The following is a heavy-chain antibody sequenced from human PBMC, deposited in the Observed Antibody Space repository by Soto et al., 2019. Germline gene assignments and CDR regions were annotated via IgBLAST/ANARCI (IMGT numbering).Heavy chain of an antibody. CDR2: ISSSSSYT. CDR3: ARDIGIAVAGTGSFDY. J-gene: IGHJ4*02. CDR1: GGSFSGYY. D-gene: IGHD6-19*01. Sequence: LSLTCAVYGGSFSGYYWSWIRQAPGKGLEWVSYISSSSSYTNYADSVKGQFTISRDNAKNSLYLQMNSLRAEDTAVFYCARDIGIAVAGTGSFDYWGQGTLVTVSS. V-gene: IGHV3-11*05.